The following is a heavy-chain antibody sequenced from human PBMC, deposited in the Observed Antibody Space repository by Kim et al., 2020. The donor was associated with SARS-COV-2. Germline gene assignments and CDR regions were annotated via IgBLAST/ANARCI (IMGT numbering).Heavy chain of an antibody. CDR3: ARGTHLRYFDWFNKNYYGMDV. Sequence: SETLSLTCAVYGGSFSGYYWSWIRQPPGKGLEWIGEINHSGSTNYNPSLKSRVTISVDTSKNQFSLKLSSVTAADTAVYYCARGTHLRYFDWFNKNYYGMDVWGQGTTVTVSS. V-gene: IGHV4-34*01. CDR2: INHSGST. J-gene: IGHJ6*02. CDR1: GGSFSGYY. D-gene: IGHD3-9*01.